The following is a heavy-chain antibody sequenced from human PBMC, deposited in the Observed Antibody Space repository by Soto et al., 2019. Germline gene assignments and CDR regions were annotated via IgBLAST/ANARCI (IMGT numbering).Heavy chain of an antibody. D-gene: IGHD3-3*01. CDR1: GYTFTSYD. CDR2: MNPNSGNT. Sequence: GASVKVSCKASGYTFTSYDINWVRQATGQGLEWMGWMNPNSGNTGYAQKFQGRVTMTRNTSISTAYMELSSLRSEDTAVYYCARRAYYDFWSGYYTNYYYYMDVWGKGTTVTVSS. J-gene: IGHJ6*03. CDR3: ARRAYYDFWSGYYTNYYYYMDV. V-gene: IGHV1-8*01.